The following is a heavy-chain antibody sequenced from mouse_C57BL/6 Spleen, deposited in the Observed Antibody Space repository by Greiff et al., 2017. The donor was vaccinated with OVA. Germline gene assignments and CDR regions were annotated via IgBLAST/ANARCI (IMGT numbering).Heavy chain of an antibody. V-gene: IGHV5-4*01. J-gene: IGHJ2*01. Sequence: EVKVVESGGGLVKPGGSLKLSCAASGFTFSSYAMSWVRQTPEKRLEWVATISDGGSYTYYPDNVKGRFTISRDNAKNNLYLQMSHLKSEDTAMYYCARDGAPGGFDYWGQGTTLTVSS. CDR1: GFTFSSYA. CDR3: ARDGAPGGFDY. CDR2: ISDGGSYT.